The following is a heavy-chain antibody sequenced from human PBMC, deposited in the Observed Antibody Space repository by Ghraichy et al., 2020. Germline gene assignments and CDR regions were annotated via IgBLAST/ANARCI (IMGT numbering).Heavy chain of an antibody. CDR2: IYYSGST. Sequence: SETLSLTCTVSGGSISSSSYYWGWIRQPPGKGLEWIGSIYYSGSTYYNPSLKSRVTISVDTSKNQFSLKLSSVTAADTAVYYCARQVQLRHPFDYWGQGTLVTVSS. J-gene: IGHJ4*02. V-gene: IGHV4-39*01. CDR3: ARQVQLRHPFDY. D-gene: IGHD5-18*01. CDR1: GGSISSSSYY.